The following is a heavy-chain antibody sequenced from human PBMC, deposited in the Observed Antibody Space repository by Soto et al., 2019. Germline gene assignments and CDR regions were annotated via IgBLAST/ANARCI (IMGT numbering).Heavy chain of an antibody. V-gene: IGHV3-30*18. CDR2: ISNDGNRK. J-gene: IGHJ3*02. Sequence: GGSLRLSCAASGFSFSSYGMHWVRQAPGRGLEWVTVISNDGNRKYYGESVKGRFSVSRDNDKDTLYLQMNGLRPEDTGVYYCAKDRRQLSALDMWGQGTTVTVS. CDR3: AKDRRQLSALDM. D-gene: IGHD6-6*01. CDR1: GFSFSSYG.